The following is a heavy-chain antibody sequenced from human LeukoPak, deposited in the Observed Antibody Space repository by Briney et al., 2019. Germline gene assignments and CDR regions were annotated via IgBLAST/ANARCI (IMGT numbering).Heavy chain of an antibody. CDR3: ARGCQDYYYYYGMDV. Sequence: GGSLRLSCAASGFTFSSYAMHWVRQAPGKGLEWVAVISYDGSNKYYADSVKGRFTISRDNSKNTLYLQMNSLRAEDTAVYYCARGCQDYYYYYGMDVWGKGTTVTVSS. CDR2: ISYDGSNK. V-gene: IGHV3-30*04. CDR1: GFTFSSYA. J-gene: IGHJ6*04.